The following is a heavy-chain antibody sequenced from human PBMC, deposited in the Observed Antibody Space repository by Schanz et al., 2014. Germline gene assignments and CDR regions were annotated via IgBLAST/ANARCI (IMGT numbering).Heavy chain of an antibody. V-gene: IGHV3-74*01. D-gene: IGHD1-7*01. J-gene: IGHJ4*02. CDR1: GFTFNDYW. CDR2: INSDGRST. Sequence: EVQLVESGGGLVQPGGSLRLSCAASGFTFNDYWMHWVRQAPGKGLVWVSRINSDGRSTNYADSVKGRFSISRDNARNTLHLQMDSLRDEDTAVYYCAKELRPGTERPRGNFDYWGQGTLVTVSS. CDR3: AKELRPGTERPRGNFDY.